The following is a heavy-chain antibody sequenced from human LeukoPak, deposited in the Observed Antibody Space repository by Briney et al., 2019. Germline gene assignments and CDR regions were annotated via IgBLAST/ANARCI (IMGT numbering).Heavy chain of an antibody. CDR3: AKDRSFDQLFDY. CDR1: VFTFSSYS. CDR2: ISGSGGST. V-gene: IGHV3-23*01. Sequence: PGGSLRLSCAASVFTFSSYSMSWVRQAPWKGREWVSAISGSGGSTYYADSVKGRFTISRDNSKNTLYLQMNSLRAEDTAVYYCAKDRSFDQLFDYWGQGTLVTVSS. J-gene: IGHJ4*02. D-gene: IGHD2-2*01.